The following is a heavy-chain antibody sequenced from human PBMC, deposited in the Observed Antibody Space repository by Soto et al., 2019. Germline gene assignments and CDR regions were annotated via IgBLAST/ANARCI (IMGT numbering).Heavy chain of an antibody. Sequence: QVQLQQWGAGLLKPSETLSLTCAVYGGSFSGYYWSWIRQPPGKGLEWIGEINHSGSTNYNPSLKSRVTISVDTSKNQFSLKLSSVTAADTAVYYCARGPLKDIVVVPAAMFFDYWGQGTLVTVSS. V-gene: IGHV4-34*01. CDR1: GGSFSGYY. D-gene: IGHD2-2*01. CDR3: ARGPLKDIVVVPAAMFFDY. J-gene: IGHJ4*02. CDR2: INHSGST.